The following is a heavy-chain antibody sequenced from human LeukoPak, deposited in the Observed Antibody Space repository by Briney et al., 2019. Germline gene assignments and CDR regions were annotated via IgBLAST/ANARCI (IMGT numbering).Heavy chain of an antibody. Sequence: ASVKVSCKASGYTFTSYGISWVRQAPGQGLEWIGWISAYNGYTNYAQKLQGRVTMKTDTSTSTAYMELRSLRSDDTAVYYCARDSMVVIGAHMDVWGKGTTVTVSS. CDR2: ISAYNGYT. CDR3: ARDSMVVIGAHMDV. J-gene: IGHJ6*03. CDR1: GYTFTSYG. D-gene: IGHD2-21*01. V-gene: IGHV1-18*01.